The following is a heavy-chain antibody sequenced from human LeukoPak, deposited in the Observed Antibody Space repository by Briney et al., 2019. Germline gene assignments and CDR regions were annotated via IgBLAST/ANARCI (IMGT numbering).Heavy chain of an antibody. D-gene: IGHD5-18*01. CDR1: GDSFSGYY. CDR2: INHRGST. J-gene: IGHJ5*02. CDR3: ARGRTAMAFNWFDP. Sequence: SETLSLTCAVYGDSFSGYYWSWIRQPPGKGLEWIAEINHRGSTHYNPSLKSRVNISVDTSKNQFSLNLDSVTAADTAVYYCARGRTAMAFNWFDPWGQGTLVTVPS. V-gene: IGHV4-34*01.